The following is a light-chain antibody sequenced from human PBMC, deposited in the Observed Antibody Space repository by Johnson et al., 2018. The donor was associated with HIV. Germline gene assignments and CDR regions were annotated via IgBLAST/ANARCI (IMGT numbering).Light chain of an antibody. CDR2: ESN. CDR1: NSNIVNNY. J-gene: IGLJ1*01. V-gene: IGLV1-51*02. Sequence: QSVLTQPPSVSAAPGQKVTISCSGSNSNIVNNYVSWYQQLPGTAPKLLIYESNNRPSGIPDRFSGSKSGTSATLGISGLQPGDEADYYCGTWDSRLNVYLFGTGTKVTAL. CDR3: GTWDSRLNVYL.